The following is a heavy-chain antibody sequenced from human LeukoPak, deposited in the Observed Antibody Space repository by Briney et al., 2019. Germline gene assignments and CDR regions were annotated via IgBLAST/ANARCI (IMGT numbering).Heavy chain of an antibody. J-gene: IGHJ4*02. CDR3: AKIGGYNSISVDY. V-gene: IGHV3-21*01. CDR2: ITSNSNNI. D-gene: IGHD5-24*01. Sequence: GGSLRLSCTASGFTFSTYSVNWVRQAPGKGLEWVSSITSNSNNIYYADSVKGRFTISRDNAKNSLYLQMNSLRAEDTAVYYCAKIGGYNSISVDYWGQGTLVTVSS. CDR1: GFTFSTYS.